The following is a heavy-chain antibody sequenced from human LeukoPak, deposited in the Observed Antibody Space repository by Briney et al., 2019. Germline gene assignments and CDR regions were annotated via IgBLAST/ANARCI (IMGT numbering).Heavy chain of an antibody. J-gene: IGHJ5*02. CDR3: ARVYYDSSGYYLNWFGP. D-gene: IGHD3-22*01. CDR2: INPNSGGT. Sequence: ASVKVSCKASGYTFTGYYMHWVRQAPGQGLEWMGWINPNSGGTNYAQKFQGRVTMTRDTSISTAYMELSRLRSDDTAVYYCARVYYDSSGYYLNWFGPWGQGTLVTVSS. V-gene: IGHV1-2*02. CDR1: GYTFTGYY.